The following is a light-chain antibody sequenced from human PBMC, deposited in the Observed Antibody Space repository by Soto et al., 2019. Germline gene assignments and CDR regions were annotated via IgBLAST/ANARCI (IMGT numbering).Light chain of an antibody. CDR3: QQYYHWPVT. J-gene: IGKJ4*01. CDR2: GAS. CDR1: RTVSNR. Sequence: EILITQSPDTLSVSPGERVTLSCRASRTVSNRLAWYQHKPGQAPRLLISGASTGATGIPPRFRGSGSGTEFTLTVDTLQSEDIAICYCQQYYHWPVTLGGGTKVDIK. V-gene: IGKV3-15*01.